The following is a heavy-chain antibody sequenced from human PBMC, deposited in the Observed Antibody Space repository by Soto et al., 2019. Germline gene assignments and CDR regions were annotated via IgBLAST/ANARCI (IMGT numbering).Heavy chain of an antibody. J-gene: IGHJ3*02. D-gene: IGHD2-21*02. CDR1: GGSTGLYY. CDR3: ARDRGVVTAIDAFEI. CDR2: IYMNVNT. V-gene: IGHV4-4*07. Sequence: PSETLSLTCTVAGGSTGLYYWIWIRHPAGKGLEWIGRIYMNVNTNYNPSCRSRVTMSVATSKLRRFVRLTSMTAANTALYYCARDRGVVTAIDAFEIWGRVTMGTV.